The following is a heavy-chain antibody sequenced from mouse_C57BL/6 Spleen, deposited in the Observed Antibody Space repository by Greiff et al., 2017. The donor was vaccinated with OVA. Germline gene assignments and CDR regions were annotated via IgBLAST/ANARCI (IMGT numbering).Heavy chain of an antibody. J-gene: IGHJ2*01. V-gene: IGHV1-69*01. CDR3: ARRQLNPYYFDY. CDR2: IDPSDSYT. D-gene: IGHD3-2*02. Sequence: VKLQQPGAELVMPGASVKLSCKASGYTFTSYWMHWVKQRPGQGLEWIGEIDPSDSYTNYNQKFKGKSTLTVDKSSSTAYMQLSSLTSEDSAVYYCARRQLNPYYFDYWGQGTTLTVSS. CDR1: GYTFTSYW.